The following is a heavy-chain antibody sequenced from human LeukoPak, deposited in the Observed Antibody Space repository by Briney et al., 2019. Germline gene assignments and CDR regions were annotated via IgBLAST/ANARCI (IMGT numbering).Heavy chain of an antibody. CDR2: IYYSRST. D-gene: IGHD3-16*01. CDR1: GASISSYY. CDR3: ARGNLMGNWFDP. Sequence: PSETLSLTCTVSGASISSYYWSWIRQPPGKGLEWIGYIYYSRSTNYNPSLKSRVTISVDTSKNQFSLKLNSVTAAGTAVYYCARGNLMGNWFDPWGQGTLVTVSS. V-gene: IGHV4-59*01. J-gene: IGHJ5*02.